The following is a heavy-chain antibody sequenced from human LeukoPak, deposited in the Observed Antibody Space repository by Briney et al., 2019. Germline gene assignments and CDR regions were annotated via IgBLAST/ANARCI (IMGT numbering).Heavy chain of an antibody. CDR2: ISYDRSNK. CDR1: GFTFSSYA. CDR3: ARAHVITGTTFDP. J-gene: IGHJ5*02. D-gene: IGHD1-20*01. Sequence: GRSLRLSCAASGFTFSSYAMHWVRQTPGKGLEWVAVISYDRSNKYYADSVKGRFTISRDNSKNTLYLQMNSLRAEDTAVYYCARAHVITGTTFDPWGQGTLVTVSS. V-gene: IGHV3-30*04.